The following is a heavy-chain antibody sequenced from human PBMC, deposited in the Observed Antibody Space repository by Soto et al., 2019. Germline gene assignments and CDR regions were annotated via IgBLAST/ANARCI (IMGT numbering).Heavy chain of an antibody. V-gene: IGHV4-39*01. J-gene: IGHJ4*02. D-gene: IGHD6-19*01. Sequence: QLQLQESGPGLVKPSETLSLTCTVSGGSITRNNHYWGXIRQSXGKGLEWIGNILYSGSTNYNPSLKSRVTISVETSKNQFSLKMSSXTXXXXAXXYCARLGSSGWYQGSYFDYWGQGTLVTVSS. CDR1: GGSITRNNHY. CDR2: ILYSGST. CDR3: ARLGSSGWYQGSYFDY.